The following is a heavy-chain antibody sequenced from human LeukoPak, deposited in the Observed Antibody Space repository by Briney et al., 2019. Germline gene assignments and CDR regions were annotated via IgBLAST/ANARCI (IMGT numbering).Heavy chain of an antibody. V-gene: IGHV3-64D*09. CDR2: ISRNGGST. Sequence: GGSLRLSCSASGFTFSSFAMHWVRQAPGQGLEYVAAISRNGGSTYYADSVKGRFTISRDNSKNTLYLQMSSLRAEDTAVYLCVKDLRSNFMGVLSRYLSYWGQGTLVTVSS. J-gene: IGHJ4*02. CDR3: VKDLRSNFMGVLSRYLSY. CDR1: GFTFSSFA. D-gene: IGHD2/OR15-2a*01.